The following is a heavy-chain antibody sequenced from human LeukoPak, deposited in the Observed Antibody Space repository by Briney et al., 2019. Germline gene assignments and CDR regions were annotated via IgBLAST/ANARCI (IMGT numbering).Heavy chain of an antibody. D-gene: IGHD2-15*01. CDR3: ARAVVAASLRSYGMDV. Sequence: ASVKVSCKASGYTFTGYYMHWVRQAPGQGLEWMGWINPNSGGTNYAQKFQGWVTMTRDTSISTAYMELSRLRSDDTAVYYCARAVVAASLRSYGMDVWGQGTTVTVSS. CDR2: INPNSGGT. V-gene: IGHV1-2*04. J-gene: IGHJ6*02. CDR1: GYTFTGYY.